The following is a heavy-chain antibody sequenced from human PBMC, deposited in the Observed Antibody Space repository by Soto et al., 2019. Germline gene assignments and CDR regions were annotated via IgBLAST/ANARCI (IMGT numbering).Heavy chain of an antibody. CDR3: AKEGDSSGWYTEYFQH. Sequence: EVQLLESGGGLVQPGGSLRLSCAASGFTFSSYAMSWVRQAPGKGLEWVSAISGSGGSIYYADSVKGRFTISRDNSKNTLYLQMNSLRAEDTAVYYCAKEGDSSGWYTEYFQHWGQGTLVTVSS. CDR2: ISGSGGSI. J-gene: IGHJ1*01. D-gene: IGHD6-19*01. CDR1: GFTFSSYA. V-gene: IGHV3-23*01.